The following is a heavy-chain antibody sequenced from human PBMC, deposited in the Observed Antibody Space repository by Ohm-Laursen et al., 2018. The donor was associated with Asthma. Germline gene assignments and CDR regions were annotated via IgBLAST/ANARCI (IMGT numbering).Heavy chain of an antibody. D-gene: IGHD1-26*01. CDR1: GFTFSSYG. CDR3: AREASQWELRPEVLGAFDI. V-gene: IGHV3-33*01. CDR2: IWYDGSNK. J-gene: IGHJ3*02. Sequence: SLRLSCSASGFTFSSYGMHWVRQAPGKGLEWVAVIWYDGSNKYYADSVKGRFTISRDNSKNTLYLQMNSLRAEDTAVYYCAREASQWELRPEVLGAFDIWGQGTMVTVSS.